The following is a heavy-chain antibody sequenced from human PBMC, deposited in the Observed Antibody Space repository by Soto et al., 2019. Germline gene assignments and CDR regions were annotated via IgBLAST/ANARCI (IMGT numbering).Heavy chain of an antibody. D-gene: IGHD2-2*01. CDR2: ISGGSGDST. CDR3: AKNQPSWATRAAFDY. CDR1: GFTFSNYA. V-gene: IGHV3-23*01. Sequence: GGSLRLSCAASGFTFSNYAMNWVRQAPGKGLEWVSGISGGSGDSTFYADSVKGRFTISRDNSKNTLHLQMNSLRTEDTAVYYCAKNQPSWATRAAFDYWGQGTLVTVS. J-gene: IGHJ4*02.